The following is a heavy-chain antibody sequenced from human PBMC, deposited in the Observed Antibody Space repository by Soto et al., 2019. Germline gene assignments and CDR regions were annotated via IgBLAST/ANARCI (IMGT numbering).Heavy chain of an antibody. Sequence: QVQLQESGPGLVKPSETLSLTCTVSGGSISSYYWSWIRQPPGKGLEWIGYIYYSGSTNYNPSLKSRVTISVDTSKNRFSLKLSSVTAADTAVYYCARARSSGWYVFDYWGQGTLVTVSS. J-gene: IGHJ4*02. CDR1: GGSISSYY. CDR2: IYYSGST. CDR3: ARARSSGWYVFDY. V-gene: IGHV4-59*01. D-gene: IGHD6-19*01.